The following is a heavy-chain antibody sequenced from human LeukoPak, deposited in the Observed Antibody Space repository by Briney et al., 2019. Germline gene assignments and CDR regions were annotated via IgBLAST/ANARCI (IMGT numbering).Heavy chain of an antibody. D-gene: IGHD6-13*01. Sequence: PGGSLRLSCAASGFTFSSYSMHWVRQAPGKGLEWVAVISSDGRSKYYANSVKGRFTISRDISENTLYLQMNSLRPEDTAVYYCARDCIPAGGNYWFDPWGQGTLVTVSS. CDR3: ARDCIPAGGNYWFDP. J-gene: IGHJ5*02. V-gene: IGHV3-30*04. CDR2: ISSDGRSK. CDR1: GFTFSSYS.